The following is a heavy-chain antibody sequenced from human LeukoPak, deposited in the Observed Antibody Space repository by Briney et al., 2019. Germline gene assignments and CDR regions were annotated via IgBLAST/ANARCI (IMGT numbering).Heavy chain of an antibody. V-gene: IGHV3-23*01. J-gene: IGHJ4*02. CDR3: ASPWAPNDYGDYIGNFFDY. Sequence: GGSLRLSCAASGFTFSSYAMSWVRQAPGKGLEWVSAISGSGGSTYYADSVKGRFTISRDNSKNTLYLQMNSLRAEDTAVYYCASPWAPNDYGDYIGNFFDYWGQGTLVTVSS. CDR1: GFTFSSYA. CDR2: ISGSGGST. D-gene: IGHD4-17*01.